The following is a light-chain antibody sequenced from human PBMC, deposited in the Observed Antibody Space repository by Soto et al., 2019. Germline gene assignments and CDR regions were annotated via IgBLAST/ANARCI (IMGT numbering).Light chain of an antibody. Sequence: DIQMTQSPSSLSASVGDRITITCRASQGISNYLAWYQQKPGKVPKLLIYAAFTLESGVPSRFTGSGSGTDFTLTISSLQPEDVATYYCQKYDSAPQTFGQGTKVEIK. CDR2: AAF. V-gene: IGKV1-27*01. CDR1: QGISNY. J-gene: IGKJ1*01. CDR3: QKYDSAPQT.